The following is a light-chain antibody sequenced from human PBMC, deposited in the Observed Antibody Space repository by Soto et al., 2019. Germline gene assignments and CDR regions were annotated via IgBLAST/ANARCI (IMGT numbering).Light chain of an antibody. CDR3: QQYYTRVT. CDR2: WAS. CDR1: QNILYSSNNKNY. V-gene: IGKV4-1*01. J-gene: IGKJ5*01. Sequence: DIVLTQSPDSLAVSLGERATINCKSSQNILYSSNNKNYLAWYQQKPGQSPKLLIYWASTRESGVPDRFSGSGSGTDFTLTISSLQAEDVAVYYCQQYYTRVTFGQGTRLEIK.